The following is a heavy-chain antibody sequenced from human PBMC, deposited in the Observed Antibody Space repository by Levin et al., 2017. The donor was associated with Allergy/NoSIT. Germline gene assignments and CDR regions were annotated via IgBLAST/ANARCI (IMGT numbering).Heavy chain of an antibody. V-gene: IGHV4-34*01. CDR2: INHSGSI. CDR1: GASFSGYY. D-gene: IGHD6-13*01. CDR3: ARGRIAAAAGLGI. Sequence: MAGGSLRLSCAVFGASFSGYYWSWIRQSPGKGLEWIGEINHSGSINYNPSLKSRVTVSVDTSKNQFSLKLSSVTAADTAVYYCARGRIAAAAGLGIWGQGTMVTVSS. J-gene: IGHJ3*02.